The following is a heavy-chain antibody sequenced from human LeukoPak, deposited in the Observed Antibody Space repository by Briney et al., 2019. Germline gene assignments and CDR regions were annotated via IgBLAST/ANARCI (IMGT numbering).Heavy chain of an antibody. V-gene: IGHV4-59*01. D-gene: IGHD3-10*01. Sequence: SETLSLTCTVSGASISSYYWSWIRQPAGKGLEWIGYIYYRGNTNYNPSLTSRVTISVDTSKNQFSLKLSSVTAADTAVYYCARAPGGYGSGSRGAFDIWGQGTMVTVSS. CDR2: IYYRGNT. CDR3: ARAPGGYGSGSRGAFDI. CDR1: GASISSYY. J-gene: IGHJ3*02.